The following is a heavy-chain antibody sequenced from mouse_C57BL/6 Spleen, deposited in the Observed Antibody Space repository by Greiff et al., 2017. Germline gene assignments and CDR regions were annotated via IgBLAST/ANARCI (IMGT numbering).Heavy chain of an antibody. CDR1: GYSITSGYY. CDR2: ISYDGSN. J-gene: IGHJ3*01. V-gene: IGHV3-6*01. D-gene: IGHD4-1*01. CDR3: ARENWDAFAY. Sequence: VQLQQSGPGLVKPSQSLSLTCSVTGYSITSGYYWNWIRQFPGNKLEWMGYISYDGSNNYNPSLKNRISITRDTSKNQFFLKLNSLTTEDTATYYCARENWDAFAYWGQGTLVTVSA.